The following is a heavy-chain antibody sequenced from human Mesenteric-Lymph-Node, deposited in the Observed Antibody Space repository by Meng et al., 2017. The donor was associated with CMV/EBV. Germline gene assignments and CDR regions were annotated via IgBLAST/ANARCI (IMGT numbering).Heavy chain of an antibody. D-gene: IGHD2-2*01. CDR2: VLHDGATK. J-gene: IGHJ4*02. V-gene: IGHV3-30*04. Sequence: GESLKISCAASGFTFDNFAIHWVRQAPGKGLEWVAVVLHDGATKYYADSVKGRFTISRDISKNTLFLQMNSLRAEDSAVYYCAGARDIVVVPAGSFDFWGQGTLVTVSS. CDR1: GFTFDNFA. CDR3: AGARDIVVVPAGSFDF.